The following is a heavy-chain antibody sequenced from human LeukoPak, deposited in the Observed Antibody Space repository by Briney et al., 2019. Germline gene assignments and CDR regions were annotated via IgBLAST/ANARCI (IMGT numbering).Heavy chain of an antibody. V-gene: IGHV3-21*01. D-gene: IGHD3-3*01. CDR2: ISGSSRST. CDR1: GFTFHNNG. J-gene: IGHJ5*02. CDR3: ARSRGGQPSPTWFDP. Sequence: GGSLRLSCAASGFTFHNNGMSWVRQAPGKGLEWVSAISGSSRSTYHAESVKGRFTISRDNAKNSLYLQMNSLRAEDTAVYYCARSRGGQPSPTWFDPWGQGTLVTVSS.